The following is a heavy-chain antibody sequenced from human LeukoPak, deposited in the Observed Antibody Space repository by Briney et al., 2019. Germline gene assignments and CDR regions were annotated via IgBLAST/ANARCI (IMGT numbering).Heavy chain of an antibody. CDR1: GFTFSSYW. CDR2: IKQDGSEK. V-gene: IGHV3-7*01. J-gene: IGHJ4*02. CDR3: ARTYSSSHPAVNGNDY. D-gene: IGHD6-13*01. Sequence: GGSLRLSCAASGFTFSSYWMSWVRQAPGKGLEWVANIKQDGSEKYYVDSVKGRFTISRDNAKNSLYLQMNSLRAEDTAVYYCARTYSSSHPAVNGNDYWGQGTLVTVSS.